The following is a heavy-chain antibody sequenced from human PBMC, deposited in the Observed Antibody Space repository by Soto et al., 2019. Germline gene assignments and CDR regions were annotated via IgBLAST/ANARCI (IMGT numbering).Heavy chain of an antibody. J-gene: IGHJ3*02. D-gene: IGHD3-22*01. CDR1: GGSISSGCYY. Sequence: PSETLSLTCTVSGGSISSGCYYWMWIRQHPGKVLEWIGYIYYSGSTYYNPSLKSRVTISVDTSKNQFSLKLSSVTAADTAVYYCARVSSGYWSDAFDIWGQGTMVTVSS. CDR2: IYYSGST. CDR3: ARVSSGYWSDAFDI. V-gene: IGHV4-31*03.